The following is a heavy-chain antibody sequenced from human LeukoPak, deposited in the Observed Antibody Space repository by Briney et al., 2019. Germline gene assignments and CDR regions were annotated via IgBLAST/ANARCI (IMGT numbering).Heavy chain of an antibody. CDR1: GGSISSGSYY. J-gene: IGHJ4*02. CDR3: ARVQTALACSRGSCTDY. Sequence: PSQTLSLTCTVSGGSISSGSYYWSWIRQPAGKGLEWIGRIYTSGSTNYNPSLKSRVTISVDTSKNQFSLKLSSVTAADTAVYYCARVQTALACSRGSCTDYWGQGTLVTVSS. D-gene: IGHD2-15*01. V-gene: IGHV4-61*02. CDR2: IYTSGST.